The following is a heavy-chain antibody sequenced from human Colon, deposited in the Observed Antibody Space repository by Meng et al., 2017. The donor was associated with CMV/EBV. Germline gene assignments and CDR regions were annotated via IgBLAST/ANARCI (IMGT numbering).Heavy chain of an antibody. CDR3: VKDQCRG. D-gene: IGHD3-10*01. CDR2: VLYDGSRK. V-gene: IGHV3-30*02. CDR1: GFPFSVYG. Sequence: QVRRVVSGGVEVRPRGFPTVSWAALGFPFSVYGMHWLRQAPGKGLEWVAFVLYDGSRKYYGDSVKGRFSISRDNSKNTLYLQMNSLRADDTAVYYCVKDQCRGWGQGTLVTVSS. J-gene: IGHJ4*02.